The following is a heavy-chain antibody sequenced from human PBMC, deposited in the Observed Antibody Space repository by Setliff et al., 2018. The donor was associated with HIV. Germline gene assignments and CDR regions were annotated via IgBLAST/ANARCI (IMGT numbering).Heavy chain of an antibody. D-gene: IGHD6-6*01. V-gene: IGHV1-69*05. CDR1: GGTFSSYA. J-gene: IGHJ1*01. CDR2: IIPIFGTA. CDR3: ARDPAPSSASYFQH. Sequence: SVKVSCKASGGTFSSYAISWVRQAPGQGLEWMGGIIPIFGTANYAQKFQGRVTITTDESTSTAYMELSSLRSEDTAVYYCARDPAPSSASYFQHWGQGTPVTVSS.